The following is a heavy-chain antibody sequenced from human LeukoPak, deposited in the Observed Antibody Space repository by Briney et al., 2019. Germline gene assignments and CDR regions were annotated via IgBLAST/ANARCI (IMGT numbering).Heavy chain of an antibody. CDR2: IWYDGSNK. CDR1: GFTFSSYG. J-gene: IGHJ4*02. D-gene: IGHD3-10*01. Sequence: GGSLRLSCAASGFTFSSYGVHWVRQAPGKGLEWVAVIWYDGSNKYYADSVKGRFTISRDNSKNTLFLQMSSLRAEDTAVYYCAKTSAGIRGGYFDYWGQGTLVTVSS. V-gene: IGHV3-33*06. CDR3: AKTSAGIRGGYFDY.